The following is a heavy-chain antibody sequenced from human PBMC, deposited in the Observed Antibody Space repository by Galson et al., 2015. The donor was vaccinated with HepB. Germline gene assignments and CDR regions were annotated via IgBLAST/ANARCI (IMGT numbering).Heavy chain of an antibody. V-gene: IGHV1-3*01. D-gene: IGHD3-22*01. CDR2: INPGNGHT. CDR1: GYTFTMYA. J-gene: IGHJ4*02. CDR3: ARGLGMIVGPKDS. Sequence: SVKVSCKAPGYTFTMYAIHWVRQAPGQRLEWMGWINPGNGHTEYSQKFQGRVTITSDTSASTAYMYLTGLRSEDTAVYYCARGLGMIVGPKDSWGQGTLVTVSS.